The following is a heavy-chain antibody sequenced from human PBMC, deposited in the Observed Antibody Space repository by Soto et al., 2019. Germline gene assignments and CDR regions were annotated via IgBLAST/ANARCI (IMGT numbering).Heavy chain of an antibody. Sequence: SETLSLTCTVSGGSISSYYWSWIRQPPGKGLEWIGYIYYSGSTNYNPSLKSRVTISVDTSKNQFSLKLSSVTAADTAVYYCARAITMVRGVIWFDPWGQGTLVTVSS. D-gene: IGHD3-10*01. CDR1: GGSISSYY. CDR2: IYYSGST. J-gene: IGHJ5*02. V-gene: IGHV4-59*01. CDR3: ARAITMVRGVIWFDP.